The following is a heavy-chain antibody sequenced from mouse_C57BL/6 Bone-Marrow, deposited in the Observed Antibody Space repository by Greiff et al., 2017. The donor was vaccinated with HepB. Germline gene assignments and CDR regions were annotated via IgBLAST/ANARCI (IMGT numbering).Heavy chain of an antibody. J-gene: IGHJ4*01. D-gene: IGHD1-1*01. CDR2: IDPETGGT. Sequence: QVQLKESGAELVRPGASVTLSCKASGYTFTDYEMHWVKQTPVHGLEWIGAIDPETGGTAYNQKFKGKAILTADKSSSTAYMELRSLTSEDSAVYYCTRSGATVVAHYYAMDYWGQGTSVTVSP. CDR3: TRSGATVVAHYYAMDY. CDR1: GYTFTDYE. V-gene: IGHV1-15*01.